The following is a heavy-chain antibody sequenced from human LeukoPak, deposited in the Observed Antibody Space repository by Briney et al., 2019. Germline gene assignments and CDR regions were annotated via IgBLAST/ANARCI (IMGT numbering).Heavy chain of an antibody. CDR2: MNPNSGNA. D-gene: IGHD5-12*01. CDR1: GYTFTSYD. Sequence: ASVKVSCKASGYTFTSYDINWVRQATGQGLEWMGWMNPNSGNAGYAQKFQGRVTMTRDTSISTAYMELSSLRSEDTAVYYGARRGRGYQHSSIVDYWGQGTLVTGSS. J-gene: IGHJ4*02. CDR3: ARRGRGYQHSSIVDY. V-gene: IGHV1-8*01.